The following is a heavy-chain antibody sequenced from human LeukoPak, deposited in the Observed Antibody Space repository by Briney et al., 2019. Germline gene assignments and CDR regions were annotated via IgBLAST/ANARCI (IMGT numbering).Heavy chain of an antibody. CDR2: IYYSGST. V-gene: IGHV4-59*01. CDR3: ASDGVSAAAGSFDL. Sequence: SETLSLTYTVSGGSISSYYWSWIRQPPGKGLEWIGYIYYSGSTNYNPSLKSRVTISVDTSKNQFSLKLSSVTAADTAVYYCASDGVSAAAGSFDLWGRGTLVTVSS. D-gene: IGHD6-13*01. CDR1: GGSISSYY. J-gene: IGHJ2*01.